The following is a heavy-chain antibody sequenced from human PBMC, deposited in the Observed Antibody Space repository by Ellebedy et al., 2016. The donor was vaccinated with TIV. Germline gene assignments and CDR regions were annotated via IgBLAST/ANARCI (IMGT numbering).Heavy chain of an antibody. D-gene: IGHD2-15*01. V-gene: IGHV3-23*01. J-gene: IGHJ6*02. CDR2: TSRSSDSR. CDR3: AKGRGGSSYSSLDV. CDR1: GFTFSNFA. Sequence: PGGSLRLSCAASGFTFSNFAMNWVRQAPGQGPEWVPVTSRSSDSRDYAASVKGRFTISRDNSQNALDLQMNSLRAEDTAVYYWAKGRGGSSYSSLDVWGQGTTVTVSS.